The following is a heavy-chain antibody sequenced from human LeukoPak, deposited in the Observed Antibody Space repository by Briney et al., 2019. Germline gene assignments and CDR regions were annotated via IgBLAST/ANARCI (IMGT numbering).Heavy chain of an antibody. CDR2: ISGSTSTV. CDR1: GFTFSRYS. Sequence: GGSLRLSCAASGFTFSRYSMNWVRQAPGKGLDWVSFISGSTSTVYYADSVKGRFTVSRDNAKNTLYLQMNSLRAEDTAVYYCAKDESAAAVGDYYYMDVWGKGTTVTVSS. CDR3: AKDESAAAVGDYYYMDV. V-gene: IGHV3-48*04. D-gene: IGHD6-13*01. J-gene: IGHJ6*03.